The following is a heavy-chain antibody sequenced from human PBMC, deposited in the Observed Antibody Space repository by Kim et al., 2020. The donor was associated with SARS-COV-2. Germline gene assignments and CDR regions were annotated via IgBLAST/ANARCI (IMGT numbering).Heavy chain of an antibody. D-gene: IGHD2-2*01. CDR3: ARALVVVPATYGMDV. J-gene: IGHJ6*02. Sequence: QKFQGRVTMTRDTSTSTVYMELSSLRSEDTAVYYCARALVVVPATYGMDVWGQGTTVTVSS. V-gene: IGHV1-46*01.